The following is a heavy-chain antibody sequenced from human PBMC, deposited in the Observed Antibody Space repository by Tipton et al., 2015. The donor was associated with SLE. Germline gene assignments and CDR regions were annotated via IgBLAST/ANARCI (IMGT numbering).Heavy chain of an antibody. CDR3: ARGSHTSDFDS. Sequence: SLRLSCAASGFTFSDYYMSWIRQAPGKGLEWVSYISSSGSTINYADSVKGRFTISRDNAKNSLYLQMNSLRAEDTSIYYCARGSHTSDFDSWGQGTLVTVSS. V-gene: IGHV3-11*04. CDR2: ISSSGSTI. J-gene: IGHJ4*02. CDR1: GFTFSDYY. D-gene: IGHD1-26*01.